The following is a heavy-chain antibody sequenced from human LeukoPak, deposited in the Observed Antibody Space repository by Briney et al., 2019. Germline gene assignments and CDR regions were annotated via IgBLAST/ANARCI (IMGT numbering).Heavy chain of an antibody. J-gene: IGHJ4*02. Sequence: GGSLRLSCAASGFDFGAYEMNWVRQAPGKGLEWAAYFAGSDTTKYYADSVKGRFTISRDNSNNTLYLQMNSLRAEDTAVYYCATTRGYNYNYCFDYWGQGSLVTVSS. D-gene: IGHD5-18*01. V-gene: IGHV3-48*03. CDR1: GFDFGAYE. CDR2: FAGSDTTK. CDR3: ATTRGYNYNYCFDY.